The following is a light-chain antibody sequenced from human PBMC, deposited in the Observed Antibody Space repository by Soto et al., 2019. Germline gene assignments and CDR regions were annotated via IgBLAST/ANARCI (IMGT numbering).Light chain of an antibody. CDR1: ESIDNW. J-gene: IGKJ1*01. Sequence: DIHMTQSPSTLSASFGDAVTITCRASESIDNWLAWYQQKPGKAPKLLIFAASNLVRGVPSRFSGRGSGTEFTLTISSLQADDYATFYCQQYHTDWTFGQGTKV. V-gene: IGKV1-5*01. CDR3: QQYHTDWT. CDR2: AAS.